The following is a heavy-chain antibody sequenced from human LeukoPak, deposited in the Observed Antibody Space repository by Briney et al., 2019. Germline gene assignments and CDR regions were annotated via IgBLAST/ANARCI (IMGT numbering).Heavy chain of an antibody. J-gene: IGHJ3*02. CDR2: ITSSSSYA. CDR1: GFTFSTYN. Sequence: PGGSLRLSCEASGFTFSTYNMNWVRQAPGKRLEWVSSITSSSSYAFYADSVKGRFTISRDNAKNSLYLQMNSLRAEDTAVYYCARDLFRKGAFDIWGQGTMVTVSS. CDR3: ARDLFRKGAFDI. D-gene: IGHD2-21*01. V-gene: IGHV3-21*01.